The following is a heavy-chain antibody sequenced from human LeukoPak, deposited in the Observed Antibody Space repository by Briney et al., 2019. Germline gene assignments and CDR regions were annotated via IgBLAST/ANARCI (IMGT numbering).Heavy chain of an antibody. CDR1: GVPFSNYY. Sequence: PESLSLTCAVSGVPFSNYYWSWVRQSPRQGLGWIGEINHSGYTSYNPSLKSRVTMSIDTSKNQFSVRLTSVSAADTGVYYCTRAVAGHPDWGQGTLVTVSS. J-gene: IGHJ4*02. CDR3: TRAVAGHPD. CDR2: INHSGYT. D-gene: IGHD6-19*01. V-gene: IGHV4-34*01.